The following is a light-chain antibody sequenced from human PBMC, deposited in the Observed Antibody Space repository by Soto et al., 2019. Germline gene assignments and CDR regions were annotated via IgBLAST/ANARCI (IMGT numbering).Light chain of an antibody. J-gene: IGKJ1*01. CDR3: QLYNSYLWR. V-gene: IGKV1-5*03. CDR1: QSIGSW. CDR2: KAS. Sequence: DIQMTQSPSTLSASVGDRVAITCRASQSIGSWVAWYQRKPGKAPKVLISKASTLESGVPARFSGSGSGTEFTLTISSLQPDDVATYYCQLYNSYLWRFGQGTKVDIK.